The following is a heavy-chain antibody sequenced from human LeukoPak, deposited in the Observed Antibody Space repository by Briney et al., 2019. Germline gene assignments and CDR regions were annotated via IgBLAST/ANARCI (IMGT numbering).Heavy chain of an antibody. D-gene: IGHD3-22*01. CDR2: TKQDGSEK. V-gene: IGHV3-7*03. J-gene: IGHJ4*02. CDR1: GFTFSDYY. Sequence: PGGSLRLSCAASGFTFSDYYMSWIRQAPGKGREWVANTKQDGSEKNYVDSVKGRFTISRDNSKNTLYLQMNSLRAEDTAVYDCAKDQGYYYDSSGYYAYWGQGTLVTVSS. CDR3: AKDQGYYYDSSGYYAY.